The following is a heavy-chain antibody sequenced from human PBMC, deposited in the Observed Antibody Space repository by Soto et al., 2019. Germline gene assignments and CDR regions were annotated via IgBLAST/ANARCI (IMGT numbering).Heavy chain of an antibody. CDR1: GGTFSSYA. J-gene: IGHJ4*02. V-gene: IGHV1-69*13. Sequence: SVKVSCKASGGTFSSYAISWVRQAPGQGLEWMGGIIPIFGTANYAQKFQGRVTITADESTSTAYMELSSLRSEGTAVYYCARDGGNDNRNHNYWGQGTLVTVSS. CDR3: ARDGGNDNRNHNY. D-gene: IGHD1-20*01. CDR2: IIPIFGTA.